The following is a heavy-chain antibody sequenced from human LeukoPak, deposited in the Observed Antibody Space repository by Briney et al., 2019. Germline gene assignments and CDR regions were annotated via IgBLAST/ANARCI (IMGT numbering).Heavy chain of an antibody. Sequence: ASVKVSCKASGYTFTGYYIHWVRQAPGQGLEWMGRINPNSGGTNYAQKFQGRVTMTRDTYISTAYMELSRLRSDDTAVYYCAREGGAYCSSTSCSFEKYNWFDPWGQGTLVTVSS. J-gene: IGHJ5*02. D-gene: IGHD2-2*01. CDR1: GYTFTGYY. CDR2: INPNSGGT. V-gene: IGHV1-2*06. CDR3: AREGGAYCSSTSCSFEKYNWFDP.